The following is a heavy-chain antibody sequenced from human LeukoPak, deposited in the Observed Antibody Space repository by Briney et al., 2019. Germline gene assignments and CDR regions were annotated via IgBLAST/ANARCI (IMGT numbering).Heavy chain of an antibody. J-gene: IGHJ4*02. D-gene: IGHD6-6*01. CDR3: AITKYSSSWLGY. Sequence: GGSLRLSCAASGFTFSSYWMHWVRQAPGKGPVWVSRINTDGSSTSYADSVKGRFTISRDNAKNTLYLQMNSLRAEDTAVYYCAITKYSSSWLGYWGQGTLVTVSS. V-gene: IGHV3-74*01. CDR2: INTDGSST. CDR1: GFTFSSYW.